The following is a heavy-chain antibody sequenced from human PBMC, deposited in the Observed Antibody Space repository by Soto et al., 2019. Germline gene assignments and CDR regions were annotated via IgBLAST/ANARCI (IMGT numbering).Heavy chain of an antibody. J-gene: IGHJ6*02. V-gene: IGHV1-46*01. CDR1: GYTFTSYY. Sequence: QVQLVQSGAEVKKPGASVKVSCKASGYTFTSYYMHWVRQAPGQGLEWMGIINPSGGSTSYAQKFQGRVTMTRDTPTSTVYMELSSLRSEDTAVYYCARAWFGELYYYYGMDVWGQGTTVTVSS. CDR3: ARAWFGELYYYYGMDV. CDR2: INPSGGST. D-gene: IGHD3-10*01.